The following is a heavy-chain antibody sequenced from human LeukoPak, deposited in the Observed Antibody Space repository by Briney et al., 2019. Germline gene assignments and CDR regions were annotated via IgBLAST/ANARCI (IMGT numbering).Heavy chain of an antibody. J-gene: IGHJ4*02. CDR2: INHSGST. CDR1: GGSFSGYY. D-gene: IGHD3-22*01. V-gene: IGHV4-34*01. Sequence: PSETLSLTCAVYGGSFSGYYWSWIRQPPGKGLEWIGEINHSGSTNYNPSLKSRVTISVDTSKSQFSLKLSSVTAADTAVYYCARRGPYYDSSGPMYYFDYWGQGTLVTVSS. CDR3: ARRGPYYDSSGPMYYFDY.